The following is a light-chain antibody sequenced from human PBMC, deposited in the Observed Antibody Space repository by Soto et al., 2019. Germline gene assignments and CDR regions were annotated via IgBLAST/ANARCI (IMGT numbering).Light chain of an antibody. CDR1: SSDLGCYNL. J-gene: IGLJ2*01. Sequence: QSALTQPASVSGSPGQSITLSCTGTSSDLGCYNLVSWYQQHPGKAPKLMIYEVSKRPSGVSNRFSGSKSGNTAFLTISWIQAEDEADYLRCSYAGNPVVLRGRTKLTVL. CDR2: EVS. V-gene: IGLV2-23*02. CDR3: CSYAGNPVV.